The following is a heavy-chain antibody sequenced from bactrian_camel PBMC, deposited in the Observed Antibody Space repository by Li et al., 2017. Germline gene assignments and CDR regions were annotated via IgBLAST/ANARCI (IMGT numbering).Heavy chain of an antibody. CDR1: GVTYSRVC. CDR3: AADSPSFCRATAGGMRADVNKY. Sequence: VQLVESGGGSVPAVGSLTLSCAVSGVTYSRVCMGWFRQAPGKEREGVAVIIARDGSTYYADSVKGRFTISQGFARNTVYLQMDDLKPEDSGVYYCAADSPSFCRATAGGMRADVNKYWGQGTQVTVS. D-gene: IGHD1*01. V-gene: IGHV3S40*01. J-gene: IGHJ4*01. CDR2: IIARDGST.